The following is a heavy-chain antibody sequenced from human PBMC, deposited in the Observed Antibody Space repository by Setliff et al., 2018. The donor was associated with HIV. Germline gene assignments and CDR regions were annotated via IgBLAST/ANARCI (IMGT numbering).Heavy chain of an antibody. V-gene: IGHV3-53*01. Sequence: GGSLRLSCAASGFTFSRYWMHWVRQAPGKGLEWVSVIYSGGNTYYADSVKGRFTISRDNFKNTLYLEMNSLRAEDTAVYYCARKLGSIDDYWGQGTLVTVSS. CDR3: ARKLGSIDDY. CDR1: GFTFSRYW. J-gene: IGHJ4*02. CDR2: IYSGGNT. D-gene: IGHD6-6*01.